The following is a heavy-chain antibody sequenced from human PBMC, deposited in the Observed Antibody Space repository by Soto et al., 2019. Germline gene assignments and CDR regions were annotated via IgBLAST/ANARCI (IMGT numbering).Heavy chain of an antibody. J-gene: IGHJ4*02. CDR3: ARGNYDFWSGYYR. V-gene: IGHV3-30-3*01. CDR1: GFTSSSYA. CDR2: ISYDGSNK. D-gene: IGHD3-3*01. Sequence: PGGSLRLSCAASGFTSSSYAMHWVRQAPGKGLEWVAVISYDGSNKYYADSVKGRFTISRDNSKNTLYLQMNSLRAEDTAVYYCARGNYDFWSGYYRWGQGTLVTVSS.